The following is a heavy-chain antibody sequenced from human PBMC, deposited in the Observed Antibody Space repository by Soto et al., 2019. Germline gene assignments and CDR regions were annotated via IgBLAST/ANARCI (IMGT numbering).Heavy chain of an antibody. CDR3: ARGPRGYCSSTSCWAAGYFDY. D-gene: IGHD2-2*01. V-gene: IGHV4-30-2*01. CDR2: IYHSGST. J-gene: IGHJ4*02. CDR1: GGSISSGGYS. Sequence: TLSLTCAVSGGSISSGGYSWSWIRQPPGKGLEWIGYIYHSGSTYYNPSLKSRVTISVDRSKNQFSLKLSSVTAADTAVYYCARGPRGYCSSTSCWAAGYFDYWGQGTLVTVSS.